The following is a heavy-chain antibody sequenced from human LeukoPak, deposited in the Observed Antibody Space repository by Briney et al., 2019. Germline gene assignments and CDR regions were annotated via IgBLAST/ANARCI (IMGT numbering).Heavy chain of an antibody. J-gene: IGHJ5*01. CDR2: ISHRGST. Sequence: SETLSLTCAVYGDSFSGHYWTWIRQPPERGLDWIGEISHRGSTTSNPSLNNRVTISVDTSKNQFSLQLTSVTAADTAVYYCARARYGSGSLDSWGQGTLVTVSS. CDR3: ARARYGSGSLDS. CDR1: GDSFSGHY. D-gene: IGHD3-10*01. V-gene: IGHV4-34*01.